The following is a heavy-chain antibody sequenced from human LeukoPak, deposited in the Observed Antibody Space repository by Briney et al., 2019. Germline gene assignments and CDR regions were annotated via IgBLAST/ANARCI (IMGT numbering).Heavy chain of an antibody. CDR3: ARTYEKTATMGAFHY. CDR2: INPKNGGT. J-gene: IGHJ4*02. Sequence: ASVKVSCKASGYTFSGYYMQWVRQAPGQGPEWMGWINPKNGGTNYAQKFQGRVTLTRDTSISTAYMELSGLRSDDTAVYYCARTYEKTATMGAFHYWGQGTLVTVSS. CDR1: GYTFSGYY. V-gene: IGHV1-2*02. D-gene: IGHD5-24*01.